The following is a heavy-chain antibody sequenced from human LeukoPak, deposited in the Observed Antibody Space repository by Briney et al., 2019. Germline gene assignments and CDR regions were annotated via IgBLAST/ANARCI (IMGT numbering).Heavy chain of an antibody. CDR2: MNPNSGNT. CDR1: GYTFTSYD. J-gene: IGHJ4*02. CDR3: ATGGSLATMGNFDY. D-gene: IGHD5-12*01. Sequence: ASVKVSCKASGYTFTSYDINWVRQATGQGLEWMGWMNPNSGNTGYAQKFQGRVTMTRNTSISTAYMELSSLRSEDTAVYYCATGGSLATMGNFDYWGQGTLVTVSS. V-gene: IGHV1-8*01.